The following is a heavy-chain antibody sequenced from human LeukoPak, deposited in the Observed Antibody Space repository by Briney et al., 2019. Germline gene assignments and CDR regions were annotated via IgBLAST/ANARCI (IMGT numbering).Heavy chain of an antibody. CDR1: DGSISSYY. J-gene: IGHJ4*02. D-gene: IGHD5-18*01. CDR3: ASGGTAMVTDY. Sequence: SETLSLTCTVSDGSISSYYWSWIRQPPGKGLEWIGYIYYSGSTNYNPSLKSRVTISVDTSKNQFSLKLSSVTAADTAVYYCASGGTAMVTDYWGQGTLVTVSS. CDR2: IYYSGST. V-gene: IGHV4-59*01.